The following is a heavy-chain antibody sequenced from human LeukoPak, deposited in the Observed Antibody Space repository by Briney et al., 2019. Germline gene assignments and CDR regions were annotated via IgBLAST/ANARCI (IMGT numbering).Heavy chain of an antibody. CDR3: ARGRAFFD. CDR1: GGSINNFF. Sequence: PSETLSLTCTVSGGSINNFFWNWIRQPPGKGLEWIGEINQSGSTNYNPSLKSRVTISFDTSKNQFSLKLSSVTAADTAVYYCARGRAFFDWGQGTLVTVSS. V-gene: IGHV4-34*01. J-gene: IGHJ4*02. CDR2: INQSGST. D-gene: IGHD3-3*02.